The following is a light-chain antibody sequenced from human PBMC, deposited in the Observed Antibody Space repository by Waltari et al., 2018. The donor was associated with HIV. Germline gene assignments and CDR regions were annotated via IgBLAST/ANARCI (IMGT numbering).Light chain of an antibody. CDR3: SSYAANNRFVL. V-gene: IGLV2-8*01. CDR2: AVT. CDR1: PSDLGRYHF. Sequence: QSALTQPPSASGPPGQSVTISCTGTPSDLGRYHFVSWYQLQPDKVPILIITAVTKRPSGVPDRFAGSKSDNTAALTVSGLQTDDEADYYCSSYAANNRFVLFGGGTRLTV. J-gene: IGLJ2*01.